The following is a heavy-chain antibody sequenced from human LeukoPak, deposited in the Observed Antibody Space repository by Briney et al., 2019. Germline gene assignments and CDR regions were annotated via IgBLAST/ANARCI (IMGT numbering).Heavy chain of an antibody. V-gene: IGHV3-30*18. D-gene: IGHD6-19*01. CDR2: ISYDGSNK. CDR3: AKAPPAGWLGRDKTFDI. CDR1: GFTFSSYG. Sequence: PGGSLRLSCAASGFTFSSYGMHWVRQAPGKGLEWVAVISYDGSNKYYADSVKGRFTISRDNSKNTLYLQMNSLRAEDTAVYYCAKAPPAGWLGRDKTFDIWGQGTMVTVSS. J-gene: IGHJ3*02.